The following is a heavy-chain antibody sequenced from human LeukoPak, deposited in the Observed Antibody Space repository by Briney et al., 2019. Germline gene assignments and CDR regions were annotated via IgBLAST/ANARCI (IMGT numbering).Heavy chain of an antibody. CDR2: ISHDGSNE. D-gene: IGHD6-19*01. CDR1: GFSFSSYV. CDR3: ARDSSGSYNWFDP. J-gene: IGHJ5*02. Sequence: GGSLRLSCAASGFSFSSYVMHWVRQAPGKGLEWVAVISHDGSNEYHPDSVKGRFTISRDNSKNTLYLQMNSLRGDDTAVYYCARDSSGSYNWFDPWGQGTLVTVSS. V-gene: IGHV3-30*04.